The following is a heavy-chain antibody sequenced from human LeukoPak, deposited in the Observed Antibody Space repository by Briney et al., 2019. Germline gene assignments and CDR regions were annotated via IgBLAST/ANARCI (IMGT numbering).Heavy chain of an antibody. V-gene: IGHV4-59*01. J-gene: IGHJ4*02. CDR1: VDSISGYY. Sequence: PSETLSLTCTVYVDSISGYYWSWIRQPPGKGLEWIGYMYYSGNTNYNPSLKSRLTTSLDTSKNQFSLKLSSVTAADTAVYYCARGKYYFDYWGQGTLVTVSS. CDR2: MYYSGNT. CDR3: ARGKYYFDY.